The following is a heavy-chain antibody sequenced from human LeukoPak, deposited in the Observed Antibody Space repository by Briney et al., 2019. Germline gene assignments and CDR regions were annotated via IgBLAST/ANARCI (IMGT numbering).Heavy chain of an antibody. CDR2: IYYSGTT. D-gene: IGHD6-13*01. J-gene: IGHJ4*02. CDR1: GGSISSSNSY. Sequence: SETLSLTCTVSGGSISSSNSYWGRIRQPPGKGLEWIGSIYYSGTTYYSPSLKSRVTISVATSKNQFSLRLSSVTAADTAVYYCARRGPLSSGWYLTFDYWGQGTLVSVSS. V-gene: IGHV4-39*01. CDR3: ARRGPLSSGWYLTFDY.